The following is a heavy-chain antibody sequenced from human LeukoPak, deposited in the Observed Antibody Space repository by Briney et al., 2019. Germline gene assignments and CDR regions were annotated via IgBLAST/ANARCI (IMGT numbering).Heavy chain of an antibody. J-gene: IGHJ3*02. CDR3: ARDSYWLGGTIGAFDI. D-gene: IGHD3-10*01. V-gene: IGHV3-53*01. Sequence: GGSLRLSCAASGFTVSSNYMSWVRQAPGKGLEWVSVIYSGGSTYYADSVKGRFTISRDNAKTSLYLQINSLRAEDTAVYYCARDSYWLGGTIGAFDIWGQGTMVTVSS. CDR1: GFTVSSNY. CDR2: IYSGGST.